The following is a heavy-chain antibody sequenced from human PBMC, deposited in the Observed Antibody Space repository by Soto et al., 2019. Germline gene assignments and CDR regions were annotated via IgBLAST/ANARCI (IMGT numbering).Heavy chain of an antibody. CDR1: GYSFTSYW. J-gene: IGHJ3*02. CDR2: IYPGDSDT. CDR3: ARPLAYYYDSSGSHAFDI. V-gene: IGHV5-51*01. D-gene: IGHD3-22*01. Sequence: GESLKISCKGSGYSFTSYWIGWVRQMPGKGLEWMGIIYPGDSDTRYSPSFQGQVTISADKSISTAYLQWSSLKASDTAMYCCARPLAYYYDSSGSHAFDIWGQGTMVTVSS.